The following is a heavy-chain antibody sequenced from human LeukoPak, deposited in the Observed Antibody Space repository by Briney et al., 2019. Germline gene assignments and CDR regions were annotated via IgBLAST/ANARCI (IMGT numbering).Heavy chain of an antibody. D-gene: IGHD3-22*01. CDR2: INHSGST. J-gene: IGHJ4*02. Sequence: PSETPSLTCAVYGGSISGYYWSWIRQPPGKGLEWIGDINHSGSTNYNPSLKSRVTISVDTSKNQFSLKLSSVTAADTAVYYCARGTRNYYDSSGYSFDYWGQGTLVTVSS. CDR1: GGSISGYY. V-gene: IGHV4-34*01. CDR3: ARGTRNYYDSSGYSFDY.